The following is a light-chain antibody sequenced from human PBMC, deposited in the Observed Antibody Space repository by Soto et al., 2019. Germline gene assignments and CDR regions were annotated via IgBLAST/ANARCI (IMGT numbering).Light chain of an antibody. CDR1: QTVSSN. CDR2: GAS. V-gene: IGKV3-15*01. Sequence: EIVMTQSPATLSVSPGGRATLSCRASQTVSSNLAWYQQKPGQAPRLLIYGASTRATGIPARFSGSGSGTEFTLSISSLQPDDFATYYCQHYNSYSEAFGQGTKVELK. CDR3: QHYNSYSEA. J-gene: IGKJ1*01.